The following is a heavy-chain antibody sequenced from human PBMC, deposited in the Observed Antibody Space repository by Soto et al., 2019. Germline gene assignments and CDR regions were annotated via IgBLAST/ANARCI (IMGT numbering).Heavy chain of an antibody. CDR3: ANGESGGYTYGGYIDY. V-gene: IGHV1-69*02. CDR2: VIPMLGRT. Sequence: HVQLEQSGAEAKMPGSSVKVSCKASGGTFTDYTFSWVRQAPGQGLEWMGRVIPMLGRTNYAQSFQGRITITADKSISIVYMELSSLRPEDTAVYFCANGESGGYTYGGYIDYWGQGTLVTVSS. J-gene: IGHJ4*02. CDR1: GGTFTDYT. D-gene: IGHD5-18*01.